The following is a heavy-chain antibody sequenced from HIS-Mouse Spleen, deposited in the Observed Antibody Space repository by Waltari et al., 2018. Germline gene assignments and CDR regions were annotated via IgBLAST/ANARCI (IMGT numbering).Heavy chain of an antibody. CDR3: ARGASGSYYLVSVSDY. Sequence: EVQLVESGGGLVQPGGSLRLSCAASGFTFSSYSMNWVRQAPGKGLEWVSYISSMSSAIYYADSVKGRFTISRDNAKNSLYLQMNSLRAEDTAVYYCARGASGSYYLVSVSDYWGQGTLVTVSS. CDR1: GFTFSSYS. D-gene: IGHD1-26*01. J-gene: IGHJ4*02. CDR2: ISSMSSAI. V-gene: IGHV3-48*01.